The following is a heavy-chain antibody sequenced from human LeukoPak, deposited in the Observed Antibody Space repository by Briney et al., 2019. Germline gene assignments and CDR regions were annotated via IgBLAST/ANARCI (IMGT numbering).Heavy chain of an antibody. CDR1: GGTFSSYA. CDR3: ARDGAGGCSSTSCYHSY. Sequence: SVKVSCKASGGTFSSYAISWVRQAPGQGLEWMGRIIPILGIANYAQKFQGRVTITADKSTSTAYMELSSLRSEDTAVYYCARDGAGGCSSTSCYHSYWGQGTLVTVSS. D-gene: IGHD2-2*01. J-gene: IGHJ4*02. CDR2: IIPILGIA. V-gene: IGHV1-69*04.